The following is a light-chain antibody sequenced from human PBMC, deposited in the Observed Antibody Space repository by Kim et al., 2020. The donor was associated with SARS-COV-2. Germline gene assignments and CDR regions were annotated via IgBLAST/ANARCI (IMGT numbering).Light chain of an antibody. V-gene: IGKV3-15*01. CDR3: QQYNNWPLG. Sequence: VAQGERATCSCRSSRRVSSSFAGYQQKPDQAPMLLIYGASTRATGIPARFSGGWSGTVFTLTISSLQSEVFAFYYCQQYNNWPLGFGQGTKVDIK. CDR2: GAS. CDR1: RRVSSS. J-gene: IGKJ1*01.